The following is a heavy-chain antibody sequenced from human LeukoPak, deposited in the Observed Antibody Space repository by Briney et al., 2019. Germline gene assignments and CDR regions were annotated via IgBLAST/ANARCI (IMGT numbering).Heavy chain of an antibody. CDR3: ARHARTYGYFDY. Sequence: GSLRLSCAASGFTFSSYAMHWVRQAPGKELEYVSAISSNGGSTYYANSVKGRFTISRDNSKNTLYLQMGSLRAEDMAVYYCARHARTYGYFDYWGQGTRVTVSS. CDR2: ISSNGGST. CDR1: GFTFSSYA. J-gene: IGHJ4*02. D-gene: IGHD1-1*01. V-gene: IGHV3-64*01.